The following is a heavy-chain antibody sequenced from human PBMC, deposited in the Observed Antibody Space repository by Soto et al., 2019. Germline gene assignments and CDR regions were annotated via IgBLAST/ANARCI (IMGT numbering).Heavy chain of an antibody. V-gene: IGHV3-11*01. Sequence: GGSLRLSCAASGFTFSDYYMRWIREAPGKGLEWVSYISSSGSTIYYADSVKGRFTISTDNAKTSLYLQMNSLRAEDTAVYYCARSLASDYYDSSGEVLWGKGTLVTVSS. CDR2: ISSSGSTI. CDR3: ARSLASDYYDSSGEVL. J-gene: IGHJ4*02. D-gene: IGHD3-22*01. CDR1: GFTFSDYY.